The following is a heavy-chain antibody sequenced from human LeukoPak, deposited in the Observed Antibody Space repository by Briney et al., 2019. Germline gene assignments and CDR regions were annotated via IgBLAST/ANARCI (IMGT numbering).Heavy chain of an antibody. V-gene: IGHV3-7*04. CDR1: GFPFSSYW. Sequence: GGSLRLSCVASGFPFSSYWMTWVRQAPGKGLEWVANIKQDGSKKSYVDSVKSRFTISRDNAKNSLYLQMNSLRAEDTAIYYCTRVGYIDEGIDYWGQGTLVTVSS. CDR3: TRVGYIDEGIDY. J-gene: IGHJ4*02. CDR2: IKQDGSKK. D-gene: IGHD5-24*01.